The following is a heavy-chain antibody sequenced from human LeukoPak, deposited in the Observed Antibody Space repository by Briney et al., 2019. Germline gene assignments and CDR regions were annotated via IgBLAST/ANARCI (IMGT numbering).Heavy chain of an antibody. V-gene: IGHV4-39*07. Sequence: SETLSLTCTVSGGSISNTSYYWGWIRQPPGKGLEWIGSIYYSGSTYYNPSLKSRVTISVDTSKNQFSLKLSSVTAADTAVYYCARVPYTVGVDYWGQGTLVTVSS. CDR1: GGSISNTSYY. CDR3: ARVPYTVGVDY. D-gene: IGHD4-17*01. CDR2: IYYSGST. J-gene: IGHJ4*02.